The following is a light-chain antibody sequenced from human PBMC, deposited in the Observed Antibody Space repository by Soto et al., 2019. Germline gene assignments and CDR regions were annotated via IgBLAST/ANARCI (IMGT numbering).Light chain of an antibody. J-gene: IGKJ4*01. V-gene: IGKV1-33*01. CDR1: QDISNY. CDR2: DAS. Sequence: DIQMTQSPSALSASVGDRVTGTFQAIQDISNYLNWYQQKPGKAPKLLIYDASNLETGVPSRFSGSGSGTDFTFTISSLQPEDIATYYCQQYDNLPLTFGGGTKVDIK. CDR3: QQYDNLPLT.